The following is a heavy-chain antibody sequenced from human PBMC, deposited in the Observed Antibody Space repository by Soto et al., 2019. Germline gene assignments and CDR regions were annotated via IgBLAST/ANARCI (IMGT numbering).Heavy chain of an antibody. J-gene: IGHJ4*02. CDR3: ARDRHYSNYGSFDY. CDR2: IIPIFGTA. CDR1: GYTFTTYD. V-gene: IGHV1-69*13. D-gene: IGHD4-4*01. Sequence: SVKVSCKASGYTFTTYDINWVRQATGQGLEWMGGIIPIFGTANYAQKFQGRVTITADESTSTAYMELSSLRSEDTAVYYCARDRHYSNYGSFDYWGQGTLVTVSS.